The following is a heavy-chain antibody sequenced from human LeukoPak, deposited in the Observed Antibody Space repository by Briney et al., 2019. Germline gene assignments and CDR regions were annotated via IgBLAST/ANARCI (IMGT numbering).Heavy chain of an antibody. D-gene: IGHD3-16*01. J-gene: IGHJ3*02. CDR2: IYTSGST. CDR1: GGSISSYY. V-gene: IGHV4-4*09. CDR3: ARPRGEDAFDI. Sequence: SETLSLTCTVPGGSISSYYWSWIRQPPDKGLERIGYIYTSGSTNYNPSLKSRVTISVDTSKNQSPLKLTSVTAADTAVYYCARPRGEDAFDIWGQGTMVAVSS.